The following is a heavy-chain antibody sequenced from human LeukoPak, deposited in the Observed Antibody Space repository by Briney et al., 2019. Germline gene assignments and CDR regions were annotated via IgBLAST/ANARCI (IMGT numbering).Heavy chain of an antibody. D-gene: IGHD3-10*01. J-gene: IGHJ4*02. CDR1: GDSVSNDFYY. CDR3: ARHNAPRRVGFDF. CDR2: LSHRGNT. V-gene: IGHV4-39*01. Sequence: SEALSLTCTVSGDSVSNDFYYWGWIRQPPGKGLERVACLSHRGNTWYNPSLESRVTISVDTSKNRFSLNFNSVTAADTALYWCARHNAPRRVGFDFWGQGILVTVSS.